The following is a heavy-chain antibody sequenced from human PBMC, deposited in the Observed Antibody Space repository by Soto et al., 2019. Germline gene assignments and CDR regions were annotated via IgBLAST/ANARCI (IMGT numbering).Heavy chain of an antibody. J-gene: IGHJ6*02. CDR1: GGSISSSSYY. V-gene: IGHV4-39*02. Sequence: PSETLSLTCTVSGGSISSSSYYWGWIRQPPGKGLEWIGSIYYSGSTYYNPSLKSRVTISVDTSKNQFSLKLSSVTAADTAVYYCAGEYSGSYRYYYYGMDVWGQGTTVTVSS. CDR3: AGEYSGSYRYYYYGMDV. D-gene: IGHD1-26*01. CDR2: IYYSGST.